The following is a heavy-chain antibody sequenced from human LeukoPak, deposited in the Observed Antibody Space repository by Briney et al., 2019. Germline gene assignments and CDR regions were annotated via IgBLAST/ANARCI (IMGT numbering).Heavy chain of an antibody. Sequence: GGSLRLSCAASGFTFSSYGMHWVRQAPGKGLEWVAFIRYDGSNKYYADSVKGRFTISRDNSKNTLYLQMNSLRAEDTAVYYCAKVRLPGYSSSWSNWFDPWGQGTLVTVSS. CDR2: IRYDGSNK. J-gene: IGHJ5*02. V-gene: IGHV3-30*02. D-gene: IGHD6-13*01. CDR3: AKVRLPGYSSSWSNWFDP. CDR1: GFTFSSYG.